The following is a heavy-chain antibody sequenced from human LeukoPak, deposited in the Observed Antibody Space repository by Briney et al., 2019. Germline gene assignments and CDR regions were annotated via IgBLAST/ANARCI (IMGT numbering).Heavy chain of an antibody. V-gene: IGHV1-18*01. CDR3: ARDEYDFWSGYYYMDV. D-gene: IGHD3-3*01. CDR2: ISAYNGNT. CDR1: GYTFTGYG. J-gene: IGHJ6*03. Sequence: ASVKVSCKASGYTFTGYGISWVRQAPGQGLEWMGWISAYNGNTNYAQKLQGRVTMTTDTSTSTAYMELRSLRSDDTAVYYCARDEYDFWSGYYYMDVWGKGTTVTVSS.